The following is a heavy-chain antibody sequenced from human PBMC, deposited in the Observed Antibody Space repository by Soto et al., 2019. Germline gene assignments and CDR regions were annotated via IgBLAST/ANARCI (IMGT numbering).Heavy chain of an antibody. J-gene: IGHJ4*02. Sequence: EVQLVESGGGLVQPGGSLRLSCAASGFSVSDQYIDWVRQAPGKGLEWIGSTRNKVYSYTTEYAASVKGRFTISRDDSQDSLFLQMDSLKTADTAVYFCASSCGDHRYFDYWGQGTLVTVSS. D-gene: IGHD4-17*01. V-gene: IGHV3-72*01. CDR2: TRNKVYSYTT. CDR3: ASSCGDHRYFDY. CDR1: GFSVSDQY.